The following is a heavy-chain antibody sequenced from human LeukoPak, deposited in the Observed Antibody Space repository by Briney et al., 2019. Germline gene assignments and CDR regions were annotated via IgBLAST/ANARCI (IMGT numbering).Heavy chain of an antibody. CDR1: RYTFTGYY. D-gene: IGHD1-26*01. J-gene: IGHJ6*03. Sequence: GASVNVSCMASRYTFTGYYMHWVRQAPGQGLEWMGWLNPNSGGTNYAQNLQGRVTMTTDTSTSTVYMELRSLRSDDTAVYYCAFSSYYLQGNYYYMDVWGKGTTVTVSS. CDR2: LNPNSGGT. V-gene: IGHV1-2*02. CDR3: AFSSYYLQGNYYYMDV.